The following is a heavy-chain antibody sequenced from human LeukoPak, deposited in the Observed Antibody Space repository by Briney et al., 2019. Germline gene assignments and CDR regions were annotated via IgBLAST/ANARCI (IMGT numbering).Heavy chain of an antibody. V-gene: IGHV1-8*02. CDR1: GYTFTGYF. CDR2: MNPNSGNT. D-gene: IGHD3-3*01. Sequence: ASVKVSCKTSGYTFTGYFMHWVRQATGQGLEWMGWMNPNSGNTGYAQKFQGRVTMTRNTSISTAYMELSSLRSEDTAVYYCARGGQRITIFGVVIIGDWFDPWGQGTLVTVSS. CDR3: ARGGQRITIFGVVIIGDWFDP. J-gene: IGHJ5*02.